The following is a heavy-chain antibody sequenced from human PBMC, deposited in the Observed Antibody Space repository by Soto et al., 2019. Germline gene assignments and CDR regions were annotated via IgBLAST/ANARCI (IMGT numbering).Heavy chain of an antibody. V-gene: IGHV1-18*01. CDR3: VRVGTSGSYSWFDA. CDR2: ISAYNGNT. Sequence: QVQLVQSGVEVEKPGASVKVSCKASGYTFNSYGITWVRQAPGQGLEWMGWISAYNGNTNYAQKLQGRVTMTTDISESRAYMELRSLTSADTAVYYCVRVGTSGSYSWFDAWGQGTLVTASS. CDR1: GYTFNSYG. J-gene: IGHJ5*02. D-gene: IGHD1-26*01.